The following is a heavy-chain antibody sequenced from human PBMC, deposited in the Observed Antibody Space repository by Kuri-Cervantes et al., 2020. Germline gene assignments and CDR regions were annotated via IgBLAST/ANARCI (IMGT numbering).Heavy chain of an antibody. CDR3: AREPNPPYSGGWYSGDGDY. CDR2: IIPILGIA. J-gene: IGHJ4*02. D-gene: IGHD6-19*01. Sequence: SVKVSCKASGYTFTSYYMHWVRQAPGQGLEWMGRIIPILGIANYAQKFQGRVTITADKSTSTAYMELSSLRSEDTAVYYCAREPNPPYSGGWYSGDGDYWGQGTLVTVSS. CDR1: GYTFTSYY. V-gene: IGHV1-69*04.